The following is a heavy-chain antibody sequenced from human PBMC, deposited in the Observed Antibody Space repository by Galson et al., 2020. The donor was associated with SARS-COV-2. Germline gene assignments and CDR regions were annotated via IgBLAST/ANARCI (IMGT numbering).Heavy chain of an antibody. V-gene: IGHV1-18*04. CDR2: ISAYKGDT. Sequence: ASVKVSCKASGYTFSNYGINWVRQAPGQGLEWMGWISAYKGDTNYAQKLQDRVTMTRDISTTTAYMELRSLRSDDTASYYCTREGRDVGSGWYSDYWGQGTLVTVSS. CDR3: TREGRDVGSGWYSDY. CDR1: GYTFSNYG. D-gene: IGHD6-19*01. J-gene: IGHJ4*02.